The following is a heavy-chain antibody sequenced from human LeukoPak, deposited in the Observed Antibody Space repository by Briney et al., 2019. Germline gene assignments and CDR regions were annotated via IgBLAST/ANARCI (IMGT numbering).Heavy chain of an antibody. D-gene: IGHD1-26*01. CDR1: EFTFSSYS. CDR3: AKSPTREDYFDY. J-gene: IGHJ4*02. V-gene: IGHV3-21*01. CDR2: ISSSSSYI. Sequence: GGSLRLSCAASEFTFSSYSMNWVRQAPGKGLEWVSSISSSSSYIYYADSVKGRFTISRDNAKNSLYLQMNSLRAEDTAVYYCAKSPTREDYFDYWGQGTLVTVSS.